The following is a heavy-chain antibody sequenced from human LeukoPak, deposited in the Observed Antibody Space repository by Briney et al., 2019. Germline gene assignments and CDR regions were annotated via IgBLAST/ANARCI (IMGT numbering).Heavy chain of an antibody. CDR2: IYYSGST. CDR3: ARLYGDRYFDL. V-gene: IGHV4-39*01. Sequence: SETLPLTCTVSGGSISSSTYYWGWIRQPPGKGLEWIGSIYYSGSTYYNPSLKSRVTISVDTSKNQFSLKLSSVTAADTAVYYCARLYGDRYFDLWGRGTLVTVSS. CDR1: GGSISSSTYY. D-gene: IGHD4-17*01. J-gene: IGHJ2*01.